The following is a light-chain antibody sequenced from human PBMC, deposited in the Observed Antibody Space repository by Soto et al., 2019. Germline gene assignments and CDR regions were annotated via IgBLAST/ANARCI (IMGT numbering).Light chain of an antibody. CDR2: WAS. CDR3: QQYYSSPRA. J-gene: IGKJ1*01. V-gene: IGKV4-1*01. Sequence: DIVLTQSPATQAVSLCARAILNCMASQSALDNSDIRNYLVSCYQKSGQPPRLIMYWASSREAGVPDRFSGSGSGTDFILTISSLQAEDAVVYFCQQYYSSPRAFGQGTKVDIK. CDR1: QSALDNSDIRNY.